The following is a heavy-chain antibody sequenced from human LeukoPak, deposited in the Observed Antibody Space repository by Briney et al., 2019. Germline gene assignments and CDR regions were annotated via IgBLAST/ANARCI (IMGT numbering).Heavy chain of an antibody. J-gene: IGHJ5*02. D-gene: IGHD3-22*01. CDR3: ARSDHSSGSYWFDP. V-gene: IGHV4-4*09. Sequence: SETLSLTCTVSGGSISSYYWSWIRQPPGKGLEWIGYIYTSGSTNYNPSLKSRVTISVDTSKNQFSLKLSSVTAADTAVYYCARSDHSSGSYWFDPWGQGTLVTVSS. CDR1: GGSISSYY. CDR2: IYTSGST.